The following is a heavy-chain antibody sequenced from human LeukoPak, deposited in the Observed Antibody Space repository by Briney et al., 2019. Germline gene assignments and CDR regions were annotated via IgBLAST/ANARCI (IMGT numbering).Heavy chain of an antibody. D-gene: IGHD5-24*01. J-gene: IGHJ4*02. V-gene: IGHV3-53*01. Sequence: ETLSLTCAVYGGSFSTYYWSWVRQAPGKGLEWVSVIYSGGSTYYADSVKGRFTISRDNSKNTLYLQMNSLRAEDTAVYYCARSEMATILGFDYWGQGTLVTVSS. CDR3: ARSEMATILGFDY. CDR1: GGSFSTYY. CDR2: IYSGGST.